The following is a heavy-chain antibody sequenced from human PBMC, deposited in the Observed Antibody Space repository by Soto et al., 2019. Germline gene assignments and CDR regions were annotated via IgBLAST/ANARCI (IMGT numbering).Heavy chain of an antibody. Sequence: KPSETLSLTCTVSGGSISSGGYYWSWIRQHPGKGLEWIGYIYYSGSTYYNPSLKSRVTISVVTSKNQFSLKLSSVTAADTAVYYCARVPKDSSGYPNGFDYWGQGTLVTVSS. CDR2: IYYSGST. D-gene: IGHD3-22*01. CDR3: ARVPKDSSGYPNGFDY. J-gene: IGHJ4*02. CDR1: GGSISSGGYY. V-gene: IGHV4-31*03.